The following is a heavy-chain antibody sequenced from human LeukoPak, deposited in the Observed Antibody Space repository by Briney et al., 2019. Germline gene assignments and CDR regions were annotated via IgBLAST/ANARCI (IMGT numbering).Heavy chain of an antibody. D-gene: IGHD1-26*01. Sequence: ASVKVSCKASGYTFTGYYMHWVRQAPGQGLEWMGWINPNGGGTNYAQKFQGRVTMTRDRSISTAYMELSSLRSDDAAVYYCARDVRPGSYYDYWGQGTLVTVSS. V-gene: IGHV1-2*02. CDR1: GYTFTGYY. J-gene: IGHJ4*02. CDR3: ARDVRPGSYYDY. CDR2: INPNGGGT.